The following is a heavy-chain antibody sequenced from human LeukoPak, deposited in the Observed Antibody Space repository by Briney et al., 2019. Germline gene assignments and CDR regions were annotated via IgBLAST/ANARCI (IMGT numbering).Heavy chain of an antibody. CDR1: GGSISGSSYY. J-gene: IGHJ4*02. D-gene: IGHD2-21*02. Sequence: PSETLSLTCTVSGGSISGSSYYWGWIRQPPGKGLEWIGSIYYSGSTYYNPSLKSRVTISVDTSKNQFSLKLSSVTAADTAVYYCARDPACGGDCYSDYWGQGTLVTVSS. V-gene: IGHV4-39*02. CDR2: IYYSGST. CDR3: ARDPACGGDCYSDY.